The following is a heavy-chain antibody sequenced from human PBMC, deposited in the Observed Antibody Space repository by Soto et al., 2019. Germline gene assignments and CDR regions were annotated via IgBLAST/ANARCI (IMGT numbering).Heavy chain of an antibody. CDR1: GGTFSSYA. J-gene: IGHJ5*02. Sequence: GASVKVSCKASGGTFSSYAISWVRQAPGQGLERMGGIIPIFGTANYAQKFQGRVTITADESTSTAYMELSSLRSEDTAVYYCASFRDPGVVPAALRSYNWFDPWGQGTLVTVSS. CDR3: ASFRDPGVVPAALRSYNWFDP. D-gene: IGHD2-2*01. V-gene: IGHV1-69*13. CDR2: IIPIFGTA.